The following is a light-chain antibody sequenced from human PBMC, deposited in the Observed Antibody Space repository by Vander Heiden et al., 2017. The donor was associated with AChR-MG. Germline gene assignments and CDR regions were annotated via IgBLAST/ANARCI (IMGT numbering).Light chain of an antibody. J-gene: IGLJ2*01. CDR3: SSYTTTITPVV. CDR2: DVY. Sequence: QSALTQPASVSGSPGQSITISCTGTSADVGGSNYVSWYQHHPDQAPKLVIYDVYSRPSGVSHRFSGSKFGNTASLTISGLQPEDEADYFCSSYTTTITPVVFGGGTKLTVL. CDR1: SADVGGSNY. V-gene: IGLV2-14*03.